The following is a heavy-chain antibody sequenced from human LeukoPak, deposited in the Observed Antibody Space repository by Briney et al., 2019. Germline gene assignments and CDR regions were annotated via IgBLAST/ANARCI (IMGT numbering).Heavy chain of an antibody. CDR1: GYTFTSYY. D-gene: IGHD4-17*01. V-gene: IGHV1-2*02. J-gene: IGHJ4*02. CDR2: INPNSGDT. Sequence: GASVKVSCKASGYTFTSYYMHWVRQAPGHGLEWMGWINPNSGDTKYAQNFRGRVTMTRDTSLSTAYMDLSRLRSDNTALYYCARARKTRNIYGDYVFLFDYWGQGTLATVSS. CDR3: ARARKTRNIYGDYVFLFDY.